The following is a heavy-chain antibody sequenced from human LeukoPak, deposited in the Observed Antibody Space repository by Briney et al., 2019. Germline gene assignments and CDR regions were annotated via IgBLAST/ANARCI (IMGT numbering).Heavy chain of an antibody. CDR1: GGSISSGSYY. D-gene: IGHD6-19*01. CDR2: IYTSGST. J-gene: IGHJ6*03. Sequence: PSQTLSLTCTVSGGSISSGSYYWRWIRQPAGKGLEWIGRIYTSGSTNYNPSLKSRVTISVDTSKNQFSLKLSSVTAADTAVYYCAREGRGSGWDLYYYYYYMDVWGKGTTVTVSS. CDR3: AREGRGSGWDLYYYYYYMDV. V-gene: IGHV4-61*02.